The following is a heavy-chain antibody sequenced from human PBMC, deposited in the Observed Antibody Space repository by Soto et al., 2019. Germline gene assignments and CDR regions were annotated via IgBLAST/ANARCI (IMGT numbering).Heavy chain of an antibody. CDR1: VGSVSSGSYY. Sequence: SETLSLTCTVSVGSVSSGSYYWNWIRQPPGKGLEWIGSIYHSGSTDYNPSLKSRVAISVDTSQNQFSLKLGSATAADTAVYYCATVSLQLTTMDYWGQGALVTVSS. CDR2: IYHSGST. D-gene: IGHD4-4*01. J-gene: IGHJ4*02. CDR3: ATVSLQLTTMDY. V-gene: IGHV4-61*01.